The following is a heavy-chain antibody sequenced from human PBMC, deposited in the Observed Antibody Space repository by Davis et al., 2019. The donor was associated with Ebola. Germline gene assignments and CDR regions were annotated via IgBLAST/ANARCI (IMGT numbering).Heavy chain of an antibody. D-gene: IGHD3-3*01. J-gene: IGHJ6*03. Sequence: GESLKISCAASGFTVSSNYMSWVRQAPGKGLEWVSVIYSGGSTYYADSVKGRFTISRDNSKNTLYLQMNSLRAEDTAVYYCASSITIFGVVIYMDVWGKGTTVTVSS. CDR1: GFTVSSNY. CDR3: ASSITIFGVVIYMDV. V-gene: IGHV3-53*01. CDR2: IYSGGST.